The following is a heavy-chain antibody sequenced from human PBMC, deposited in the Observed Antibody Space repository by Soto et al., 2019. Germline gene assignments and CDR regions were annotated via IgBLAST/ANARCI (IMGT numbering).Heavy chain of an antibody. V-gene: IGHV3-11*06. CDR1: GFTFSDYY. CDR3: ATITMMT. J-gene: IGHJ5*02. Sequence: QVQLVESGGGLVEPGGSLRLSCAASGFTFSDYYMSWIREAPGKGLEWLSYISGSSDNTNYADSVKGRFTISRDNAKKSLYLEMNCLRAEDTAVYYCATITMMTWGQGTLVTVSS. CDR2: ISGSSDNT. D-gene: IGHD3-22*01.